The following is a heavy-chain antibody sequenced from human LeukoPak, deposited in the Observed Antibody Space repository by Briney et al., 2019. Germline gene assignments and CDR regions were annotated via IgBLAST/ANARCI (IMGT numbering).Heavy chain of an antibody. D-gene: IGHD3-22*01. Sequence: SETLSLTCAVYGGSFSGYYWSWIRQPPGKGPEWIGEINHSGSTNYNPSLKSRVTISVDTSKNQFSLKLSSVTAADTAVYYCARGLTEVVVITTGAIDAFDIWGQGTMVTVSS. CDR3: ARGLTEVVVITTGAIDAFDI. CDR1: GGSFSGYY. CDR2: INHSGST. V-gene: IGHV4-34*01. J-gene: IGHJ3*02.